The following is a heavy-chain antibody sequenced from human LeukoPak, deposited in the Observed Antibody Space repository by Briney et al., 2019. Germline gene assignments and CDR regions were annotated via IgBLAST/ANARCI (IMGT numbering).Heavy chain of an antibody. D-gene: IGHD2-2*02. CDR2: ISSSGSTI. CDR3: ARDWSAVVVPAAILDY. J-gene: IGHJ4*02. Sequence: GGSLRLSCAASGFTFSDYYMSWIRQAPGKGLEWVSYISSSGSTIYYADSVKGRFTISRDNAKNSLYLQMNSLRAEDTAVYYCARDWSAVVVPAAILDYWGQGTLVTVSS. V-gene: IGHV3-11*01. CDR1: GFTFSDYY.